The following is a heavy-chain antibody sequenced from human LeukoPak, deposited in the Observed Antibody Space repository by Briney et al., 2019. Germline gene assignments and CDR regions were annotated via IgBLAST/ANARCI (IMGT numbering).Heavy chain of an antibody. Sequence: LPGGSLRLSCAASGFTFSTYAINWVRQAPGKGLEWVSAISGSGGSTYYADSVKGRFTISRDNSKNTLYLQMNSLRAEDTAVYYCAKGYYYDSSGYYPPDAFDIWGQGTMVTVSS. CDR1: GFTFSTYA. J-gene: IGHJ3*02. CDR3: AKGYYYDSSGYYPPDAFDI. V-gene: IGHV3-23*01. D-gene: IGHD3-22*01. CDR2: ISGSGGST.